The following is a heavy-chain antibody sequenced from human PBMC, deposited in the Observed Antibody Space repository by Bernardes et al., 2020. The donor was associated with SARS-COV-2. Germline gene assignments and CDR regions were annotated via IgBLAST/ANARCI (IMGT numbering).Heavy chain of an antibody. CDR1: GYTFTTYY. D-gene: IGHD5-18*01. J-gene: IGHJ4*02. V-gene: IGHV1-46*01. CDR2: INPGGGSK. Sequence: SVKVSCKASGYTFTTYYIHWVRQAPGQGLEWVGMINPGGGSKSYAQKFQDRVIMTRDTSTSTVYMELSSLRSDDTAVYYCARDHRGYTYGGGYWGQGTLVTVSS. CDR3: ARDHRGYTYGGGY.